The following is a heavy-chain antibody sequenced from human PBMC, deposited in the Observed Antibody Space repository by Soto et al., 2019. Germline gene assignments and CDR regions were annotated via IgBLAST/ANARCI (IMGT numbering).Heavy chain of an antibody. Sequence: PSETLSLTCTVSGGSISSGGYYWSWIRQHPGKGLEWIGYIYYSGCTYYNPSLKSRVTISVDTSKNQFSLKLSSVTAADTAVYYCAREVVVPAAMVSWFDPWGQGTLVTVSS. CDR3: AREVVVPAAMVSWFDP. CDR2: IYYSGCT. J-gene: IGHJ5*02. D-gene: IGHD2-2*01. CDR1: GGSISSGGYY. V-gene: IGHV4-31*03.